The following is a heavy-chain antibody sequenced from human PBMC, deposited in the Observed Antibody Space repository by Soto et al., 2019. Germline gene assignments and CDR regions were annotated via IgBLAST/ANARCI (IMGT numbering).Heavy chain of an antibody. D-gene: IGHD2-21*02. CDR2: INAGNVNT. J-gene: IGHJ4*02. Sequence: QVQLVQSGAEEKKPGASVKVSCKASGYTFTSYAMHWVRQAPGQRLEWMGWINAGNVNTKYSQKFQGRVTITRDTTSSTDYMELSSLRSEEAAVYYCARSIVVVTALDYWGQGTLVTGSS. CDR3: ARSIVVVTALDY. V-gene: IGHV1-3*05. CDR1: GYTFTSYA.